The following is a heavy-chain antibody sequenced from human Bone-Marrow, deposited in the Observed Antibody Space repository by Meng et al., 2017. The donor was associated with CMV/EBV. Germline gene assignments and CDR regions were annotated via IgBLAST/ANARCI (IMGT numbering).Heavy chain of an antibody. CDR1: GFTFSSYW. CDR3: ARGEGGFWSGYSGSNWFDP. D-gene: IGHD3-3*01. CDR2: IKQDGSGK. V-gene: IGHV3-7*01. J-gene: IGHJ5*02. Sequence: GGSLRLSCAASGFTFSSYWMSWVRQAPGKGLEWVANIKQDGSGKYYVDSVKGRFTISRDNAKNSLYLQMSSLRAEDTAVYYCARGEGGFWSGYSGSNWFDPWGQGTLVTVSS.